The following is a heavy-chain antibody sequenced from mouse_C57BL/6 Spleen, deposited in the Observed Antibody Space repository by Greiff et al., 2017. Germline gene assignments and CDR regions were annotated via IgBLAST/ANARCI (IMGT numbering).Heavy chain of an antibody. CDR3: TRSSGYVGYAMDY. CDR1: GYTFTSYW. Sequence: VQLQQSGTVLARPGASVKMSCKTSGYTFTSYWMHWVKQRPGQGLEWIGAIYPGNSDTSYNQKFKGKAKLTAVTSASTAYMELSSLTNEDSAVYYCTRSSGYVGYAMDYWGQGTSVTVSS. D-gene: IGHD3-2*02. V-gene: IGHV1-5*01. CDR2: IYPGNSDT. J-gene: IGHJ4*01.